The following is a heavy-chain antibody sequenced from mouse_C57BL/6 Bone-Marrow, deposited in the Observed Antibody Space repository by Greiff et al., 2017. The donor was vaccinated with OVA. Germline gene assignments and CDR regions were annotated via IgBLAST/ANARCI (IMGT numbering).Heavy chain of an antibody. D-gene: IGHD2-5*01. Sequence: VQLQQSGAELVRPGASVTLTCKASGYSFTDYEMHWVKQTPVHGLEWIGAIDPETGGNAYYQQFKGKGILTADKSSSTAYMELLSLTSEDSAVYYCTRSYSNYGDFDYWGQGTTLTVSS. CDR3: TRSYSNYGDFDY. CDR1: GYSFTDYE. J-gene: IGHJ2*01. V-gene: IGHV1-15*01. CDR2: IDPETGGN.